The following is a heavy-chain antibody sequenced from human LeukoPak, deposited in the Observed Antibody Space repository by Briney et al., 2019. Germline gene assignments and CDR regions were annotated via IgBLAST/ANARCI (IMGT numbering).Heavy chain of an antibody. CDR3: ARVVGRMDV. V-gene: IGHV4-34*01. Sequence: SETLSLTCAVYGGSFSGYYWSWIRQPPGKGLEWIGEINHSGSTNYNPSLKSRVTISVDTSKNQFSLELSSVTAADTAVYYCARVVGRMDVWGKGTTVTVSS. J-gene: IGHJ6*04. CDR2: INHSGST. CDR1: GGSFSGYY.